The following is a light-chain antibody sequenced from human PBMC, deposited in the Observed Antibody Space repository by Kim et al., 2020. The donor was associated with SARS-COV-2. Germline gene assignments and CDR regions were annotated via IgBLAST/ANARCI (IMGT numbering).Light chain of an antibody. CDR2: GAS. CDR1: QDINSR. V-gene: IGKV1-12*01. CDR3: QQANNFPWT. J-gene: IGKJ1*01. Sequence: ASVGDRVTTTCRASQDINSRLAWYQQRPGMVPKLLIDGASNLQSGVPSRFSGSGSGTDFTLTIWNLQPEDFATYYCQQANNFPWTFGQGTKVDIK.